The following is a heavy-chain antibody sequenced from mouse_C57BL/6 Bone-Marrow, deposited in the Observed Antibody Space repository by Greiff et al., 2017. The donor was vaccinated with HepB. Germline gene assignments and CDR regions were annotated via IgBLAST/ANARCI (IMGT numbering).Heavy chain of an antibody. CDR3: ARDYGTWYFDV. V-gene: IGHV1-22*01. J-gene: IGHJ1*03. CDR2: INPNNGGT. CDR1: GYTFTDYN. Sequence: EVKLVESGPELVKPGASVKMSCKASGYTFTDYNMHWVKQSHGKSLEWIGYINPNNGGTSYNQKFKGKATLTVNKSSSTAYMELRSLTSEDSAVYYCARDYGTWYFDVWGTGTTVTVSS. D-gene: IGHD1-1*01.